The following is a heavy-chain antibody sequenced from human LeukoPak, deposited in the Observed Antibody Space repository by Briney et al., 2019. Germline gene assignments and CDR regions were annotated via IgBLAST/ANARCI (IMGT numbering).Heavy chain of an antibody. CDR3: ATHPGGLQSGFDN. CDR2: IHPGDSDT. D-gene: IGHD5-24*01. V-gene: IGHV5-51*01. CDR1: GYSFTSYW. J-gene: IGHJ4*02. Sequence: GESLKISCKGSGYSFTSYWIGWVRQMPGKGLEYMGVIHPGDSDTRYSPSFQGQVTISVDRSSSTAYIQWSRLKASDTAMYYCATHPGGLQSGFDNWGQGTLVTVSS.